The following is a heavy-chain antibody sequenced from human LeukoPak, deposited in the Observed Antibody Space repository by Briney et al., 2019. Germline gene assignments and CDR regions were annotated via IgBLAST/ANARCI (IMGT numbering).Heavy chain of an antibody. CDR1: GFTFSSYA. CDR2: ISGSGGST. CDR3: AKVYWNYRGFDY. Sequence: GGSLRLSCAASGFTFSSYAMSWVRQAPGKGLEWVSAISGSGGSTYYADSVKGRFTISRDNSKNTRYLQMNSLRAEGTAVYYRAKVYWNYRGFDYWGQGTLVTVSS. D-gene: IGHD1-7*01. V-gene: IGHV3-23*01. J-gene: IGHJ4*02.